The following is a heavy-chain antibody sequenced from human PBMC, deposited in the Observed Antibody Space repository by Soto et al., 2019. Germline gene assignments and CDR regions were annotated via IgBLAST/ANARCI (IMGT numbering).Heavy chain of an antibody. CDR2: ISYDGSNK. V-gene: IGHV3-30-3*01. CDR3: ARVGTLLVGASDY. D-gene: IGHD1-26*01. Sequence: GGSLRLSCAASGFTFGSYAMHWVRQAPGKGLEWVAVISYDGSNKYYADSVKGRFTISRDNSKNTLYLQMNSLRAEDTAVYYCARVGTLLVGASDYWGQGTLVTVSS. CDR1: GFTFGSYA. J-gene: IGHJ4*02.